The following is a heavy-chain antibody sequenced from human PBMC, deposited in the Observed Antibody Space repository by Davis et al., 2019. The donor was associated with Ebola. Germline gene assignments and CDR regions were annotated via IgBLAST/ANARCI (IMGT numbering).Heavy chain of an antibody. CDR2: IYPGDSNV. CDR3: ARQMGSLTSA. J-gene: IGHJ6*02. D-gene: IGHD2-8*01. CDR1: GYTFTKFW. V-gene: IGHV5-51*01. Sequence: GESLKISCQGFGYTFTKFWIGWVRQMPGKGLEWLGIIYPGDSNVKYSPSFEGQVTISVDKSINTAYLQWSSLKASDTAVYYCARQMGSLTSAWGQGTTVTVSS.